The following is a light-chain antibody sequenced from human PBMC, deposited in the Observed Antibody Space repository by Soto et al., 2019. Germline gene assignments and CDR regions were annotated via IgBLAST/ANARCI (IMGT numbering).Light chain of an antibody. J-gene: IGLJ2*01. CDR1: SSDVGAYNY. CDR3: CSHAGSNNFVV. Sequence: QSALTQPPSASGSPGQSVTISCTGTSSDVGAYNYVSWYQQHPGKAPKVMIYEVNTRPSGVPDRFSGSKSANTASLTVSGLQAEVEADYYCCSHAGSNNFVVFGGGTKLTVL. CDR2: EVN. V-gene: IGLV2-8*01.